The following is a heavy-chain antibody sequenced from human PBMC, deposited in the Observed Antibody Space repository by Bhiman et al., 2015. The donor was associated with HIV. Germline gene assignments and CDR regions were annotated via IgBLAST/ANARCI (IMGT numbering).Heavy chain of an antibody. Sequence: EVQLVESGGGLVKPGGSLRLSCAASGFTFSSYTMNWVRQAPGKGLEWVSSISSSSSYIYYADSVKGRFTISRDNAKNSLYLQMNSLGAEDTAVYYCAREFTGYSSSNFDYWGQGTLVTVSS. J-gene: IGHJ4*02. D-gene: IGHD6-13*01. CDR1: GFTFSSYT. CDR2: ISSSSSYI. CDR3: AREFTGYSSSNFDY. V-gene: IGHV3-21*01.